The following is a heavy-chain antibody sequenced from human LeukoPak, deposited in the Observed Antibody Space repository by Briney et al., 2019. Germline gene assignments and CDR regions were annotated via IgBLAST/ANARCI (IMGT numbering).Heavy chain of an antibody. Sequence: GESLKISCKGSGYSFTSYWIGWVRQMPGKGLEWMGIIYPGDSDTRYSPSFQGQVTISADKSISTAYLQWSSLKASDTAMYYCARTSYYYDSSGYPHGGFDPWGQGTLVTVSS. V-gene: IGHV5-51*01. D-gene: IGHD3-22*01. CDR1: GYSFTSYW. J-gene: IGHJ5*02. CDR3: ARTSYYYDSSGYPHGGFDP. CDR2: IYPGDSDT.